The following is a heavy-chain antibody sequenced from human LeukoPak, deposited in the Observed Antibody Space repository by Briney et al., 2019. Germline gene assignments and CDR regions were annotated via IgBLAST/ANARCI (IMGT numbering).Heavy chain of an antibody. CDR2: IGTAGDT. V-gene: IGHV3-13*01. D-gene: IGHD3-22*01. J-gene: IGHJ3*02. CDR3: AREKASSGYDALDI. Sequence: GGSLRLSCAASGFTFSSHDMHWVRQATGKGLEWVSAIGTAGDTYYPGSVKGRFTISRENAKNSLYLQVDSLRAGDTAVYYCAREKASSGYDALDIWGQGTMVTVSS. CDR1: GFTFSSHD.